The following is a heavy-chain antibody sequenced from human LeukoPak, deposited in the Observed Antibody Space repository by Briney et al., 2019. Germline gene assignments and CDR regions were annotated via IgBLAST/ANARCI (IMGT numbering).Heavy chain of an antibody. CDR3: AKVWSDSNGWFHFDC. V-gene: IGHV3-53*01. Sequence: PGGSLRLSCAASGFTVSSNYMSWVRQAPGKGLEGVSLISSVDSTNYADSVRGRFTISRDNFKNTLYLQMNSLTVEDTAIYYCAKVWSDSNGWFHFDCWGQGTLVTVSS. D-gene: IGHD5-18*01. CDR2: ISSVDST. CDR1: GFTVSSNY. J-gene: IGHJ4*02.